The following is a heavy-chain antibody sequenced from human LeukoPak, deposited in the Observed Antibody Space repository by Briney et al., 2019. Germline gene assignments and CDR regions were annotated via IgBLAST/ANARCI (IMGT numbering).Heavy chain of an antibody. CDR2: INPSGGST. V-gene: IGHV1-46*01. D-gene: IGHD3-22*01. Sequence: ASVKVSCKASGYTFTSYYMHWVRQAPGQGLEWMGIINPSGGSTSYAQKFQGRVTMTRDTSTSTVYMELSSLRSEDTAVYYCARGPHSSGYGDGWFDPWGQGTLVTVSS. CDR3: ARGPHSSGYGDGWFDP. CDR1: GYTFTSYY. J-gene: IGHJ5*02.